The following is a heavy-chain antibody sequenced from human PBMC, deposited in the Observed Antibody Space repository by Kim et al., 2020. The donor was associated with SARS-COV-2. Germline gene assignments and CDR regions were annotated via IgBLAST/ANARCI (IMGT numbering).Heavy chain of an antibody. CDR1: GGSIGSPSDS. CDR3: ARSVQNWFDP. Sequence: SETLSLICSVSGGSIGSPSDSWGWIRQSPGKGLEWIGTISYYGSTFYNPSLKSRVTISVDTYRNHFSLKLNFVTAADTAVYYCARSVQNWFDPWGQGTLVTVSS. J-gene: IGHJ5*02. V-gene: IGHV4-39*02. CDR2: ISYYGST.